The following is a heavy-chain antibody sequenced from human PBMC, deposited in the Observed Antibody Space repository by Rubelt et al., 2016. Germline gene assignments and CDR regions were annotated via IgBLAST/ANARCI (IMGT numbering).Heavy chain of an antibody. CDR1: GFIFSTYW. J-gene: IGHJ4*02. CDR2: IRQDGNEK. D-gene: IGHD3-22*01. CDR3: ARGAGYYDSSGYRFDY. Sequence: GGSLRLSCSASGFIFSTYWMTWVRQAPGKGLEWVANIRQDGNEKYYVDSVKGRFTISRDNAQNSLYLQMNSLRAEDTAVYYCARGAGYYDSSGYRFDYWSQGTPVTVSS. V-gene: IGHV3-7*01.